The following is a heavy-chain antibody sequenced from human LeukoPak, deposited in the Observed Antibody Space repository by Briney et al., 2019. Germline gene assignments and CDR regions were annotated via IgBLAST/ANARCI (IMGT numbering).Heavy chain of an antibody. Sequence: SETLSLTCAVYGGSFSGYYWSWIRQPPGKGLEWIGYIYYSGSTNYNPSLKSRVTISVDTSKNQFSLKLSSVTAADTAVYYCARVSYYDSSSWFDPWGQGTLVTVSS. CDR1: GGSFSGYY. CDR3: ARVSYYDSSSWFDP. CDR2: IYYSGST. D-gene: IGHD3-22*01. J-gene: IGHJ5*02. V-gene: IGHV4-59*01.